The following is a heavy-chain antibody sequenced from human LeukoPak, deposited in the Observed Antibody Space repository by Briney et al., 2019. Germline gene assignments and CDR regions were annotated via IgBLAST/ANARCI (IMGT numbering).Heavy chain of an antibody. V-gene: IGHV3-21*01. Sequence: GGSLRLSXAXXGFTFSSYSMNWVRQAPGRGLECVSSISSSSSYIYYADSVKGRFTISRDNAKNSLYLQMNSLRAEDTAVYYCARAGGIAVAGTNAFDIWGQGTMVTVSS. CDR3: ARAGGIAVAGTNAFDI. D-gene: IGHD6-19*01. CDR1: GFTFSSYS. CDR2: ISSSSSYI. J-gene: IGHJ3*02.